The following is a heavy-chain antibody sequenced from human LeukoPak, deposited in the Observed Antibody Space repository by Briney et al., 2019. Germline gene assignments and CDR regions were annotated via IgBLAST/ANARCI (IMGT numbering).Heavy chain of an antibody. CDR3: ARDRGGSYSAIDY. D-gene: IGHD1-26*01. Sequence: QPGGSLRLSCAASGFTFSSYEMNWVRQAPGKGLEWVSYITTSGRTIYYADSVKGRFTISRDNAKNSLYLQMNSLRAEDTAVYYCARDRGGSYSAIDYWGQGTLVTVSS. J-gene: IGHJ4*02. V-gene: IGHV3-48*03. CDR2: ITTSGRTI. CDR1: GFTFSSYE.